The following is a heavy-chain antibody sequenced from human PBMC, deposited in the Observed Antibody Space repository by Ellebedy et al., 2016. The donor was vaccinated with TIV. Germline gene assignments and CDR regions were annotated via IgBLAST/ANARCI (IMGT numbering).Heavy chain of an antibody. CDR3: ARIGHYYDSSGLGWFDP. CDR2: ISAYNGNT. D-gene: IGHD3-22*01. Sequence: ASVKVSXXASGYTFTSYGISWVRQAPGQGLEWMGWISAYNGNTNYAQKLQGRVTMTTDTSTSTAYMELRSLRSDDTAVYYCARIGHYYDSSGLGWFDPWGQGTLVTVSS. CDR1: GYTFTSYG. V-gene: IGHV1-18*04. J-gene: IGHJ5*02.